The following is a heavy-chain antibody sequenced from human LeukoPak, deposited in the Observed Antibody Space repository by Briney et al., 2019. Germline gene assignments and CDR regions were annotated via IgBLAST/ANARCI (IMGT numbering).Heavy chain of an antibody. D-gene: IGHD2-2*01. J-gene: IGHJ5*02. CDR1: GGSISGYY. CDR3: ARGGYCSSTSCYGPNWFDP. Sequence: PSETLSLTCTVSGGSISGYYWNWIRQPPGKELEWIGYIFYSGSTNYNPSLKSRVTMSVDTSKNQFSLKLSSVAAADTAVYYCARGGYCSSTSCYGPNWFDPWGQGTLVTVSS. CDR2: IFYSGST. V-gene: IGHV4-59*01.